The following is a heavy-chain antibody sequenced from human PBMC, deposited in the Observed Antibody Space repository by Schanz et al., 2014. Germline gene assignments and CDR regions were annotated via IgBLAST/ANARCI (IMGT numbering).Heavy chain of an antibody. V-gene: IGHV3-74*01. CDR1: GFTFSRYW. J-gene: IGHJ3*02. D-gene: IGHD3-10*01. CDR2: INSDGTTT. Sequence: EVQLVESGGGLVQPGGSLRLSCAASGFTFSRYWMQWVRQAPGKGLVWVSHINSDGTTTTYADSVKGRFTISRDNAENTLYLQMDSLRAEDTAVYYCARGIITMVRGGDVGAFDIWGQGTMVTVSS. CDR3: ARGIITMVRGGDVGAFDI.